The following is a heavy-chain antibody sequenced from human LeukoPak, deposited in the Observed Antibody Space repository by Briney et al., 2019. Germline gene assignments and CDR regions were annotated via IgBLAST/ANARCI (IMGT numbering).Heavy chain of an antibody. D-gene: IGHD6-19*01. Sequence: GGSLRLSCAASGFTFSDYAMSWVRQAPEKGLEWVSAISGSGDATKYADSVKGRFTISRDNAKTSLYLQMNGLRGEDTAVYYCARVEDSSGWYWFGYWGQGALVTVSS. CDR3: ARVEDSSGWYWFGY. CDR1: GFTFSDYA. J-gene: IGHJ4*02. CDR2: ISGSGDAT. V-gene: IGHV3-23*01.